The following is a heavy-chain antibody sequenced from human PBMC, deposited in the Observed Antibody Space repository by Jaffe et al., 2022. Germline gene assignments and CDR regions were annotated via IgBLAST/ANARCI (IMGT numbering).Heavy chain of an antibody. CDR2: IYYSGST. CDR1: GGSISSYY. J-gene: IGHJ5*02. Sequence: QVQLQESGPGLVKPSETLSLTCTVSGGSISSYYWSWIRQPPGKGLEWIGYIYYSGSTNYNPSLKSRVTISVDTSKNQFSLKLSSVTAADTAVYYCARDLLVVYGMYNWFDPWGQGTLVTVSS. D-gene: IGHD2-8*02. CDR3: ARDLLVVYGMYNWFDP. V-gene: IGHV4-59*01.